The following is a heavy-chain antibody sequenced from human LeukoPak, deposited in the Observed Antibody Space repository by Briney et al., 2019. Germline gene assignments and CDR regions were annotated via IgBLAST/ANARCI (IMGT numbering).Heavy chain of an antibody. J-gene: IGHJ6*02. D-gene: IGHD4-11*01. CDR1: GGSISSYY. CDR2: IYYSGST. CDR3: ARDRGVTTVVPYYYYGMDV. V-gene: IGHV4-59*01. Sequence: SETLSLTCAVYGGSISSYYWSWIRQPPGKGLEWIGYIYYSGSTNYNPSLKSRVTISVDTSKNQFSLKLSSVTAADTAVYYCARDRGVTTVVPYYYYGMDVWGQGTTVTVSS.